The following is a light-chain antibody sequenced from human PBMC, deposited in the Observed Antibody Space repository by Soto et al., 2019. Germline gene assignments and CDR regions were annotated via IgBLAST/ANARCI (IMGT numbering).Light chain of an antibody. CDR1: QGVGSH. CDR3: QQNYTAPLT. CDR2: GAS. V-gene: IGKV1-39*01. J-gene: IGKJ4*01. Sequence: DIPMTQSPSSVSALIGDRVTITCRASQGVGSHVNWYQQKPGKAPNLLIHGASNWQSGIPSTFSGSGSGTDFTLTISSLQPEDFATYYCQQNYTAPLTFGGVTKVEIQ.